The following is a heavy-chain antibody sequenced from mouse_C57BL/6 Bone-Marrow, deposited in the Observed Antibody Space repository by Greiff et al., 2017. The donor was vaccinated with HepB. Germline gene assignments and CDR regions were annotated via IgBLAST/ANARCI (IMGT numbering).Heavy chain of an antibody. CDR1: GFSLTSYG. Sequence: VKLVEPGPGLVAPSQSLSITCTVSGFSLTSYGVDWVRQSPGKGLEWLGVIWGVGSTNYNSALKSRLSISKDNSKSQVFLKMNSLQTDDTAMYYCASDRGYGSSGFAYWGQGTLVTVSA. J-gene: IGHJ3*01. D-gene: IGHD1-1*01. CDR2: IWGVGST. CDR3: ASDRGYGSSGFAY. V-gene: IGHV2-6*01.